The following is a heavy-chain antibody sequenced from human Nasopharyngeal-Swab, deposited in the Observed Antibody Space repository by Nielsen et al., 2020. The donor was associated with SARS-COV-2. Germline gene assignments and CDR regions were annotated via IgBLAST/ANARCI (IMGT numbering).Heavy chain of an antibody. V-gene: IGHV3-74*01. D-gene: IGHD2-8*01. CDR1: GFSFNSHA. CDR3: AIVFSMSFDH. J-gene: IGHJ4*02. Sequence: GESLKISCAASGFSFNSHAMHWVRQAPGKGPVWVSRINSDGTVANYADSVKGRFTISRDNAKNTLYLHMNSLRADDTAVYYCAIVFSMSFDHWGQGALVTVSS. CDR2: INSDGTVA.